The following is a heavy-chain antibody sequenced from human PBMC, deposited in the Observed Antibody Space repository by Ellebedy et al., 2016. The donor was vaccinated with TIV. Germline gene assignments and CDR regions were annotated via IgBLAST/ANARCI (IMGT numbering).Heavy chain of an antibody. D-gene: IGHD3-16*01. CDR1: GYTFTSYA. CDR2: INAGNGDT. J-gene: IGHJ4*02. V-gene: IGHV1-3*01. CDR3: ARGVLIMVTFGGDHADFDY. Sequence: ASVKVSCXASGYTFTSYAMHWVRQAPGQRLEWMGWINAGNGDTKYSQKFQGRVTITRDTSASTAYMEVSSLRSEDTAVYYCARGVLIMVTFGGDHADFDYWGQGTLVTVSS.